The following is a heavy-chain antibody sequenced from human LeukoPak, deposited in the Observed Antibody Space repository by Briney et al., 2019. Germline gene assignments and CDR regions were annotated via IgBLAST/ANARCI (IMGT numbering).Heavy chain of an antibody. D-gene: IGHD2-15*01. V-gene: IGHV3-48*04. CDR1: GFTFSSYS. Sequence: GGSLRLSCAASGFTFSSYSMNWVRQAPGKGLEWVSYISGSSSTIHYADSVKGRFTISRDNAENSLYLQMNSLRPDDSAVYYCVKDLGSAITSALALDVWGQGTTVTVSS. J-gene: IGHJ6*02. CDR3: VKDLGSAITSALALDV. CDR2: ISGSSSTI.